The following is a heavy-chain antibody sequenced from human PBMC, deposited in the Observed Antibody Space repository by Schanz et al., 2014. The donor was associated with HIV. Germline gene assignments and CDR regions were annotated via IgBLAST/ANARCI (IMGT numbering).Heavy chain of an antibody. J-gene: IGHJ1*01. CDR1: GFTFSNYW. Sequence: EVQLVESGGDFVQPGGSLRLSCAASGFTFSNYWMHWVRQAPGKGLEWVSTVGYGGDNTYYADSVEGRFTISRDNSKNTVYLQMNSLRAEDTALYYCAKRGPYTGRYEYFQQWGQGTLVTVSS. V-gene: IGHV3-23*04. CDR2: VGYGGDNT. CDR3: AKRGPYTGRYEYFQQ. D-gene: IGHD1-26*01.